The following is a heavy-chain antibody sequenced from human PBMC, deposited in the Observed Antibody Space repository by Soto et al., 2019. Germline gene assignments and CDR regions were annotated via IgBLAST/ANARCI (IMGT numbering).Heavy chain of an antibody. CDR3: AREVPSRYFDL. J-gene: IGHJ2*01. CDR2: INHSGST. CDR1: GASFSDSY. V-gene: IGHV4-34*01. Sequence: QVRLQQWGAGLLKPSKTLSLTCAVYGASFSDSYWNWIRQPPGKGLEWIGEINHSGSTIYNTSLESRVTISLDTSRKQFTLKMRSATAADTAVHYCAREVPSRYFDLRGRGTPVTVSS. D-gene: IGHD1-1*01.